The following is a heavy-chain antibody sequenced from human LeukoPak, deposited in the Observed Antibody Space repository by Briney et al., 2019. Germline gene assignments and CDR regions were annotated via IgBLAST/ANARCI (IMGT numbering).Heavy chain of an antibody. J-gene: IGHJ6*04. CDR3: ARGEGRTYCSGGSCYGGMSYYYGMDV. Sequence: GASVKVSCKASGYTFTSYGISWVRQAPGQGLEWMGWISAYNGNTSYAQKLQGRVTMTTDTSTSTAYMELRSLRSDDTAVYYCARGEGRTYCSGGSCYGGMSYYYGMDVWGKGTTVTVSS. CDR1: GYTFTSYG. CDR2: ISAYNGNT. V-gene: IGHV1-18*04. D-gene: IGHD2-15*01.